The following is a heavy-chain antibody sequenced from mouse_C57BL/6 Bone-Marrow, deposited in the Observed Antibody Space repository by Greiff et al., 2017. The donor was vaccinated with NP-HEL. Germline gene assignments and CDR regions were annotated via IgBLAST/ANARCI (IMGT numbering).Heavy chain of an antibody. J-gene: IGHJ3*01. D-gene: IGHD3-2*02. CDR2: IHPNSGST. CDR3: ARLDSSGFFAY. Sequence: VQLQQPGAELVQPGASVKLSCKASGYTFTSYWMHWVKQRPGQGLEWIGMIHPNSGSTNYNEKFKSKATLTVDKSSSTAYMQLSSLTSEDSAVYYCARLDSSGFFAYWGQGTLVTVSA. V-gene: IGHV1-64*01. CDR1: GYTFTSYW.